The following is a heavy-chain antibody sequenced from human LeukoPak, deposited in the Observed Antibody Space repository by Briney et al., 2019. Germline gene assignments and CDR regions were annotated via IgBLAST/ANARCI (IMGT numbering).Heavy chain of an antibody. Sequence: ASVKVSCKVSGYTLTELSMHWVRQAPGKGLEWMGGFDPEDGETIYAQKFQGRVTVTEDTSTDTAYMELSSLRSEDTAVYYCATYSGSYKFDYWGQGTLVTVSS. D-gene: IGHD1-26*01. J-gene: IGHJ4*02. V-gene: IGHV1-24*01. CDR1: GYTLTELS. CDR2: FDPEDGET. CDR3: ATYSGSYKFDY.